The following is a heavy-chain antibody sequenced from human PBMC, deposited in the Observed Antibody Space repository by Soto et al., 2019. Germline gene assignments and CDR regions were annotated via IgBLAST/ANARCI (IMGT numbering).Heavy chain of an antibody. CDR1: GFTFTSAT. Sequence: SVKVSFKTSGFTFTSATVQWVRQARGQRLEWIGWIVVGSGNTDYAQNFHERVTITRDMSTSAVYMELSSLTSDDTAVYYCAAADYDFWSGYYGPWGQGTLVTVSS. V-gene: IGHV1-58*01. D-gene: IGHD3-3*01. J-gene: IGHJ5*02. CDR3: AAADYDFWSGYYGP. CDR2: IVVGSGNT.